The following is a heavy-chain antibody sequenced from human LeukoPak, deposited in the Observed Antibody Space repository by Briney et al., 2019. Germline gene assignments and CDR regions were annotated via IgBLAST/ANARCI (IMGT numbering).Heavy chain of an antibody. D-gene: IGHD5-12*01. J-gene: IGHJ6*02. CDR2: IYTSGST. V-gene: IGHV4-61*02. CDR1: GGSISSGSYY. Sequence: SQTLSLTCTVSGGSISSGSYYWSWIRQPAGKGLEWIGRIYTSGSTNYNPSLKSRVTISVDTSKNQFSLKLSSVTAADTAVYYCARGTGDSGYDLGYYYYGMDVWGQGTTVTVSS. CDR3: ARGTGDSGYDLGYYYYGMDV.